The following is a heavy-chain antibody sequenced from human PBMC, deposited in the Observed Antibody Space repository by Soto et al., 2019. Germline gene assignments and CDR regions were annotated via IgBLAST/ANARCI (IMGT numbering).Heavy chain of an antibody. V-gene: IGHV3-74*01. CDR1: GFTFSSNW. CDR2: ISSDGSST. J-gene: IGHJ5*02. D-gene: IGHD3-3*01. CDR3: TIDSRITIFGATFKWFDP. Sequence: EVQLVESGGGLVQPGGSLRLSCAASGFTFSSNWMHWVRQAPGKGLVWVSRISSDGSSTAYADSVKGRFTISRDNTKNTLYLQMNRSRAEDTAVYYRTIDSRITIFGATFKWFDPWSQGTLVTVSS.